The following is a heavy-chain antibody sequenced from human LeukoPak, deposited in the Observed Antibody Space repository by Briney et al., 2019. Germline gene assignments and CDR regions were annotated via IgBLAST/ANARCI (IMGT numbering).Heavy chain of an antibody. CDR1: GGSISSGSYY. CDR2: IYRSGTT. Sequence: SETLSLTCTVSGGSISSGSYYWNWIRQPAGKGLEWIGRIYRSGTTNYNPSLKSRVTISLDTSKNQFSLKLRSVTAADTAVYYCARVISPETYYYFPYYYYVDVWGKGTTVTVSS. D-gene: IGHD3/OR15-3a*01. V-gene: IGHV4-61*10. J-gene: IGHJ6*03. CDR3: ARVISPETYYYFPYYYYVDV.